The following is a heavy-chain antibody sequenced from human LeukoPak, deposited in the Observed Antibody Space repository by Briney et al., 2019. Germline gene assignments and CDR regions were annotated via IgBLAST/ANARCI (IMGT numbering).Heavy chain of an antibody. Sequence: SGTLSLTCAVYGGSFSGYYWSWIRQPPGKGLEWIGEINHSGSTNYNPSLKSRVTISVDTSKNQFSLKLSSVTAADTAVYYCARRILGYCSGGSCLRWGFDYWGQGTLVTVSS. CDR3: ARRILGYCSGGSCLRWGFDY. CDR1: GGSFSGYY. CDR2: INHSGST. D-gene: IGHD2-15*01. J-gene: IGHJ4*02. V-gene: IGHV4-34*01.